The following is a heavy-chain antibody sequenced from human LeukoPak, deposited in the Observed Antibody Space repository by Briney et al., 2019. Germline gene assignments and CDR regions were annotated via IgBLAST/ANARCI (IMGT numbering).Heavy chain of an antibody. CDR2: MHPHCGNT. CDR3: ARGLWDIGY. J-gene: IGHJ4*02. Sequence: VASVKLSCKASGHTLTIYDIHGVRQATGQALEWMGWMHPHCGNTRCAQKFQGRVTMTRNTSISRAYMELSSLRSEGTAVYYCARGLWDIGYWGQGTLVTVTA. D-gene: IGHD1-26*01. V-gene: IGHV1-8*01. CDR1: GHTLTIYD.